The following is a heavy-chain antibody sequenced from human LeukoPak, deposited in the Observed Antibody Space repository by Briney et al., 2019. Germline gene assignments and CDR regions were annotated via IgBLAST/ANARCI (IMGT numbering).Heavy chain of an antibody. D-gene: IGHD3-9*01. CDR2: ISGSGGST. CDR1: GFTFSSYG. J-gene: IGHJ4*02. V-gene: IGHV3-23*01. CDR3: AKDQLSQAYYDILGENDY. Sequence: GGSLRLSCAASGFTFSSYGMSWVRQAPGKGLEWVSAISGSGGSTYYADSVKGRFTISRDNSKNTLYLQMNSLRAEDTAVYYCAKDQLSQAYYDILGENDYWGQGTLVTVSS.